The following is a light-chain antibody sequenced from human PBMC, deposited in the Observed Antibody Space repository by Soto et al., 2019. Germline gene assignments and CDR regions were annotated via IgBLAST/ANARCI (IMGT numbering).Light chain of an antibody. J-gene: IGLJ3*02. CDR2: DVD. CDR3: CSYAGRYTWV. CDR1: SSDVGGYNY. Sequence: QSALTQPRSVSGSPGQSVTISCTGTSSDVGGYNYVSWFQQHPGKAPKLMIYDVDKRPSGVPDRFSGSKSDNTASLTISGLQAEDEADYYCCSYAGRYTWVFGGGTKLTVL. V-gene: IGLV2-11*01.